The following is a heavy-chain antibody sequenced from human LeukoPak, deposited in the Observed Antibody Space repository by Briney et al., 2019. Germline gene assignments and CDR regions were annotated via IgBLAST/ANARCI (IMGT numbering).Heavy chain of an antibody. Sequence: GGSLRLSCAASGFTFSDFYMTWIRQAPGKGLEWLSYIYGSSRTIYCADSVKGRFTISRDNAKNSIHLQMNSLRVEDTALYYCARDPPNDFWSSRYAFDLWGQGTKVTVSS. CDR2: IYGSSRTI. V-gene: IGHV3-11*01. D-gene: IGHD3-3*01. CDR3: ARDPPNDFWSSRYAFDL. CDR1: GFTFSDFY. J-gene: IGHJ3*01.